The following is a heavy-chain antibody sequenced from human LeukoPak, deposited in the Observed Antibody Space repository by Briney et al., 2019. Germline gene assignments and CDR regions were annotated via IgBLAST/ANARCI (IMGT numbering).Heavy chain of an antibody. D-gene: IGHD6-19*01. CDR1: GFTFSSYA. Sequence: GGSLRLSCAASGFTFSSYAMSWVRQAPGKGLEWVSGISGSGTSTYYADSAKCRFTISRDNSKNTLYLQMDSLRAEDTAVYYCAKARYNSGWYGLDPWGQGTLVTVSS. V-gene: IGHV3-23*01. CDR3: AKARYNSGWYGLDP. J-gene: IGHJ5*02. CDR2: ISGSGTST.